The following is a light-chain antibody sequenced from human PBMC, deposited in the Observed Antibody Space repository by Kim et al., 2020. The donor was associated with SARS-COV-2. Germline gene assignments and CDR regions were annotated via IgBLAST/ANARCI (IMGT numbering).Light chain of an antibody. CDR3: QQHPTWPPAPP. J-gene: IGKJ4*01. CDR2: DAS. Sequence: PGERATLACRASQSINIDVAWYHQKPGRAPKPLIFDASKRVGAVPPGFIAIGSGMDLALPINALEPENFAFFYCQQHPTWPPAPPFGEGT. V-gene: IGKV3-11*01. CDR1: QSINID.